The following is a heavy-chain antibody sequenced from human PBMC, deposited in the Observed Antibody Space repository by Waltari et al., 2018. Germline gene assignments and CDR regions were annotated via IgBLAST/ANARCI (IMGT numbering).Heavy chain of an antibody. J-gene: IGHJ4*02. D-gene: IGHD2-15*01. V-gene: IGHV3-74*01. CDR1: RFTVSRYW. CDR2: INPDGNTI. Sequence: EVQVVESGGGLVQPGGYLRLSCAAPRFTVSRYWMHWVRQATGKGLVWVSRINPDGNTINYADSVRGRFTISRDSARNTLYLQMNSLRADDTAVYYCVRDFGGNLDSWGQGTLVTVSS. CDR3: VRDFGGNLDS.